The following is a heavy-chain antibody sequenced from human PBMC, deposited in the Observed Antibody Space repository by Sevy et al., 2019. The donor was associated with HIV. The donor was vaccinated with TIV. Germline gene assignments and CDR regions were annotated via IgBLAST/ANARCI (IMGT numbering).Heavy chain of an antibody. CDR2: LSFGCGKI. V-gene: IGHV3-23*01. CDR3: AREGCSRPHDY. D-gene: IGHD2-8*01. J-gene: IGHJ4*02. Sequence: GGSLRLSCAASGFAFYEYSMSWIRQAPGKGLEWVATLSFGCGKINYADSVKGRFTISRVNSKNSFYLQMDNLRVEDTALHYCAREGCSRPHDYWGQGTRVTVSS. CDR1: GFAFYEYS.